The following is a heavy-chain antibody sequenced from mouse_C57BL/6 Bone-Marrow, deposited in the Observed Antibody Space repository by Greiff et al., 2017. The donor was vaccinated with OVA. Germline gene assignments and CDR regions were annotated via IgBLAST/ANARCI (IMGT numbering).Heavy chain of an antibody. CDR1: GFTFSSYG. D-gene: IGHD5-5*01. Sequence: EVKLVESGGDLVKPGGSLKLSCAASGFTFSSYGMSWVRQTPDKRLEWVATISSGGSYTYYPASVKGRFTISRDNAKNTLYLQMSSLKSEDTAMYDCADGGLPFAYWGQGTLVTVSA. CDR3: ADGGLPFAY. J-gene: IGHJ3*01. CDR2: ISSGGSYT. V-gene: IGHV5-6*02.